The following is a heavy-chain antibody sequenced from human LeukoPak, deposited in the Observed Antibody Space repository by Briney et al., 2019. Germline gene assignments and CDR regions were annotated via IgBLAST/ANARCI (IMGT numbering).Heavy chain of an antibody. D-gene: IGHD6-6*01. Sequence: PSETLSLTCTVSGGSISSGGYYWSWIRQPPGKGLEWIGYIYHSGSTYYNPSLKSRVTISVDRSKNQFSLKLSSVTAADTAVYYCARASYEGPYSSSSGASDYWGQGTLVTVSS. V-gene: IGHV4-30-2*01. CDR1: GGSISSGGYY. CDR2: IYHSGST. CDR3: ARASYEGPYSSSSGASDY. J-gene: IGHJ4*02.